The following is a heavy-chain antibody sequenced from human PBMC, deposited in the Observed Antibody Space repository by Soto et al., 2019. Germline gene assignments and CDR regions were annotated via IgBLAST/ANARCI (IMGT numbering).Heavy chain of an antibody. Sequence: SETLSLTCTVSGGSISSYYWSWIRQPPGKGLEWIGYIYYSGSTNYNPSLKSRATISVDTSKNQFSLKLSSVTAADTAVYYCTSRNYYGSGSYHYYFDYWGQGTLVTVSS. V-gene: IGHV4-59*08. D-gene: IGHD3-10*01. CDR3: TSRNYYGSGSYHYYFDY. CDR2: IYYSGST. CDR1: GGSISSYY. J-gene: IGHJ4*02.